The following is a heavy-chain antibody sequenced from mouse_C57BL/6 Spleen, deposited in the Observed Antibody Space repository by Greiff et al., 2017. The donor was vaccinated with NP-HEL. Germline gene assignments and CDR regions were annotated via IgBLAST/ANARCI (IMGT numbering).Heavy chain of an antibody. D-gene: IGHD2-5*01. CDR3: ARRNSNYGWYFDV. J-gene: IGHJ1*03. CDR2: ISSGSSTI. CDR1: GFTFSDYG. V-gene: IGHV5-17*01. Sequence: EVNVVESGGGLVKPGGSLKLSCAASGFTFSDYGMHWVRQAPEKGLEWVAYISSGSSTIYYADTVKGRFTISRDNAKNTLFLQMTSLRSEDTAMYYCARRNSNYGWYFDVWGTGTTVTVSS.